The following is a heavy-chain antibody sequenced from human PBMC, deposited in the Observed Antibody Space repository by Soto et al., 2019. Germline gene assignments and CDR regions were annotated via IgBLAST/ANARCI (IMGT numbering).Heavy chain of an antibody. J-gene: IGHJ5*02. CDR1: GGSISSGGYY. V-gene: IGHV4-31*11. CDR3: AREILTGYYPAGWFDP. Sequence: PSETLSLTCAVSGGSISSGGYYWSWIRQHPGKGLEWIGYIYYSGSTYYNPSLKSRVTISVDTSKKQFSLKLTSVTAADTAVYYCAREILTGYYPAGWFDPWGQGTLVTVSS. D-gene: IGHD3-9*01. CDR2: IYYSGST.